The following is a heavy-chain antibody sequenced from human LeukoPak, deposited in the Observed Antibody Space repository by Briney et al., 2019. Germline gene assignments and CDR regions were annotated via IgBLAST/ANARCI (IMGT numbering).Heavy chain of an antibody. J-gene: IGHJ6*03. Sequence: GGSLRLSCAASGSTFSDYYMNWIRQAPGKGLEWVANIKQDGSEKYYVDSVKGRFTISRDNAKNSLYLQMNSLRAEDTAVYYCARDQTKWEPLRRRDYYYMDVWGKGTTVTVSS. CDR2: IKQDGSEK. CDR3: ARDQTKWEPLRRRDYYYMDV. CDR1: GSTFSDYY. V-gene: IGHV3-7*01. D-gene: IGHD1-26*01.